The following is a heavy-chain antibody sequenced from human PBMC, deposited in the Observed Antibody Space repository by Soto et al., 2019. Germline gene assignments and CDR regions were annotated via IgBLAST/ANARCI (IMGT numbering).Heavy chain of an antibody. CDR1: GFTVSSNY. V-gene: IGHV3-53*01. J-gene: IGHJ4*02. Sequence: GGSLRLSCAASGFTVSSNYMSWVRQAPGKGLEWVSVIYSGGSPYYADSVKGRFTISRDNSKNTLYLQMNSLRAEDTAVYYCASSPYGRFDYWGQGTLVTVSS. D-gene: IGHD3-10*01. CDR2: IYSGGSP. CDR3: ASSPYGRFDY.